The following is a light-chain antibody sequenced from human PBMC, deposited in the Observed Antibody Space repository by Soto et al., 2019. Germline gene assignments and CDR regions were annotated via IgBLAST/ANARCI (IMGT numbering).Light chain of an antibody. J-gene: IGLJ3*02. CDR2: EVS. CDR3: SSYTTRSNWV. V-gene: IGLV2-14*01. Sequence: SALTQPASVSGSPGQSITISCTGTSSDVGGYNHVSWYQQHPGKAPKLIIYEVSNRPSGVSNRFSGSKSGNTASLSISGLQAEDESEYYCSSYTTRSNWVFGGGTKLTVL. CDR1: SSDVGGYNH.